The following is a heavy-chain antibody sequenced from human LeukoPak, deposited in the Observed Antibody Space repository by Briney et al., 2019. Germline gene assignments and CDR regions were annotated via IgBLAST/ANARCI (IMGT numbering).Heavy chain of an antibody. D-gene: IGHD3-22*01. CDR2: ISYDGSNK. Sequence: GSLRLSCAASGFTFSSYAMHWVRQAPGKGLEWVAVISYDGSNKYYADSVKGRFTISRDNSKNTLYLQMNSLRAEDTAVYYCARVRYYYDSSGYVDYWGQGTLVTVSS. CDR1: GFTFSSYA. V-gene: IGHV3-30-3*01. J-gene: IGHJ4*02. CDR3: ARVRYYYDSSGYVDY.